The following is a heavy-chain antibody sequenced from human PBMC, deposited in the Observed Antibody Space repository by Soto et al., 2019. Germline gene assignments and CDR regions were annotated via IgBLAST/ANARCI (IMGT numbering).Heavy chain of an antibody. CDR3: AAYVVGATGEDYFDY. V-gene: IGHV4-59*01. D-gene: IGHD1-26*01. Sequence: SETLSLTCTVSGGSISSYCWSWIRQPPGKGLEWIGYIYYSGSTNYNPSLKSRVTISVDTSKNQFSLKLSSVTAADTAVYYCAAYVVGATGEDYFDYWGQGTLVTVSS. CDR1: GGSISSYC. CDR2: IYYSGST. J-gene: IGHJ4*02.